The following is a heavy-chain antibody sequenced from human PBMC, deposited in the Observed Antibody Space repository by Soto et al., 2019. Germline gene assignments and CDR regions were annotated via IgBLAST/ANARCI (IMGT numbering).Heavy chain of an antibody. CDR1: GFTFSSGA. V-gene: IGHV3-30-3*01. J-gene: IGHJ4*02. Sequence: GWSLRLSCPASGFTFSSGAMHGVRQARGKGLEWVAVISYDGSNKYYADSVKGRFTISRDNSKNTLYLQMNSLRAEDTAVYYCATEPTYWGQGTLVTVSS. D-gene: IGHD4-17*01. CDR3: ATEPTY. CDR2: ISYDGSNK.